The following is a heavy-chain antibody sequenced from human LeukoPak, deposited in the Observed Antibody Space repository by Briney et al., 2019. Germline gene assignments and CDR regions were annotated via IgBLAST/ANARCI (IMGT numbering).Heavy chain of an antibody. CDR1: GLTFSSYS. D-gene: IGHD6-13*01. Sequence: GGSLRLSCAASGLTFSSYSMNWVRQAPGKGLEWVSSISSSSSYIYYADSVKGRFTISRDNTKNSLYLQMNSLRAEDTAVYYCARLGIEIFDYWGQGTLVTVSS. V-gene: IGHV3-21*01. CDR3: ARLGIEIFDY. J-gene: IGHJ4*02. CDR2: ISSSSSYI.